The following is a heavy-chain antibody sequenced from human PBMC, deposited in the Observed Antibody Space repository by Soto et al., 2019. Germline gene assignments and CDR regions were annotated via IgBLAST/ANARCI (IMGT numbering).Heavy chain of an antibody. CDR3: ARGWLNYDILTPQYNWFDPPDS. J-gene: IGHJ4*02. CDR2: IYYSGST. D-gene: IGHD3-9*01. CDR1: GGSISSYY. V-gene: IGHV4-59*01. Sequence: PSETLSLTCTVSGGSISSYYWSWIRQPPGKGLEWIGYIYYSGSTNYNPSLKSRVTISVDTSKNQFSLKLSSVTAADTAVYYCARGWLNYDILTPQYNWFDPPDSWGQRTLVPVSS.